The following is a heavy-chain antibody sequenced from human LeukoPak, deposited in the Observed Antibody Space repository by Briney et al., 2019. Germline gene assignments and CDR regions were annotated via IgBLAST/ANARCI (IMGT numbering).Heavy chain of an antibody. CDR1: GFTFSSYS. V-gene: IGHV3-21*01. CDR3: GLGAKDYFDY. Sequence: PGGSLRLSCAASGFTFSSYSMNWVRQAPGKGLEWVSSISSNSSYIYYADSVKGRFTISRDNAKNSLYLQMNSLRAEDTAVYYCGLGAKDYFDYWGQGTLVTVSS. CDR2: ISSNSSYI. J-gene: IGHJ4*02. D-gene: IGHD6-19*01.